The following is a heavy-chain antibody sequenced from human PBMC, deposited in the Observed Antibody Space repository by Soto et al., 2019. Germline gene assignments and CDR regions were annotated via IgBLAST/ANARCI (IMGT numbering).Heavy chain of an antibody. D-gene: IGHD3-3*01. CDR2: IWYDGSNK. Sequence: GGSLRLSCSASGFTFSSYGMHWVRQAPGKGLEWVAVIWYDGSNKYYADSVKGRLTISRDNSKNTLYLQMNSLRAEDTAVYYCAKVLSQYYDFWSGNGDHFDYWGQGTLVTVSS. V-gene: IGHV3-33*08. CDR3: AKVLSQYYDFWSGNGDHFDY. CDR1: GFTFSSYG. J-gene: IGHJ4*02.